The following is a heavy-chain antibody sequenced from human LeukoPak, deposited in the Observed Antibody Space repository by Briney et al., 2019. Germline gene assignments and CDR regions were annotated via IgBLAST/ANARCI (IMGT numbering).Heavy chain of an antibody. Sequence: GGSLRLSCAASGFTFSSYAMSWVRQAPGKGLEWVSAISGSGDSTYYADSVKGRFTISRDNSKNTLYLQMNNLRAEDTAVYYCAKDRGYSYGYDYYGMDVWGQGTTVTVSS. CDR1: GFTFSSYA. J-gene: IGHJ6*02. V-gene: IGHV3-23*01. CDR3: AKDRGYSYGYDYYGMDV. D-gene: IGHD5-18*01. CDR2: ISGSGDST.